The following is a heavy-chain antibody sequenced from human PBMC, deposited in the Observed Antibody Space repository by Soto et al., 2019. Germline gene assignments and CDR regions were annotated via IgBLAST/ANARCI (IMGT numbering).Heavy chain of an antibody. CDR3: AKLVVVVPAAIFDY. CDR1: GFTFSSYG. V-gene: IGHV3-30*18. CDR2: ISYDGSNK. J-gene: IGHJ4*02. Sequence: GGSLRLSCAASGFTFSSYGMHWVRQAPGKGLEWVAVISYDGSNKYYADSVKGRFTISRDNSKNTLYLQMNSLRAEDTAVYYCAKLVVVVPAAIFDYWGQGTLVTVSS. D-gene: IGHD2-2*01.